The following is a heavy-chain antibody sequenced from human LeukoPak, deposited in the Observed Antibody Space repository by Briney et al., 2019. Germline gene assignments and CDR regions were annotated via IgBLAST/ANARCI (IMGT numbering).Heavy chain of an antibody. D-gene: IGHD2-21*02. CDR1: GFTVSSNY. CDR3: ARVRIDCGGDCSSYYYYGMDV. CDR2: IYSGGST. V-gene: IGHV3-53*01. J-gene: IGHJ6*02. Sequence: GGSLRLSCAASGFTVSSNYMSWVRQAPGKGLERVSVIYSGGSTYYADSVKGRFTISRDNSKNTLYLQMNSLRAEDTAVYYCARVRIDCGGDCSSYYYYGMDVWGQGTTVTVSS.